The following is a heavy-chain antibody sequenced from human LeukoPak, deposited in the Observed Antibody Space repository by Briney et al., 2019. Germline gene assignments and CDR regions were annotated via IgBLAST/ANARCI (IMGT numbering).Heavy chain of an antibody. CDR1: GGSISSSSYY. J-gene: IGHJ4*02. D-gene: IGHD2-8*01. Sequence: SETLSLTCTVSGGSISSSSYYWGWIRQPPGKGLEWIGSIYYSGSTYYNPSLKSRVTISVDTSKNQFSLKLSSVTAADTAVYYCASEDIVLMVYGYWGQGTLVTVSS. CDR3: ASEDIVLMVYGY. V-gene: IGHV4-39*07. CDR2: IYYSGST.